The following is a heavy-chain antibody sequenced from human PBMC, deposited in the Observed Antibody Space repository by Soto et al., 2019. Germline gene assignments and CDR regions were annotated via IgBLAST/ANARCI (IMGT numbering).Heavy chain of an antibody. J-gene: IGHJ3*02. Sequence: ASVKVSCKASGYTFTSYGISWVRQAPGQGLEWMGWISAYNGNTNYAQKHQGRVTMTTDTSTSTAYMELRSLRSDDTAVYYCARVGWGWELLRGAFDIWGQGTMVTVSS. CDR3: ARVGWGWELLRGAFDI. CDR1: GYTFTSYG. V-gene: IGHV1-18*01. CDR2: ISAYNGNT. D-gene: IGHD1-26*01.